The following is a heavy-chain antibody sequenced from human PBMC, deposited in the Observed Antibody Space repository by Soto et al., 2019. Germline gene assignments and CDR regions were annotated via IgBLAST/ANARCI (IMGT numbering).Heavy chain of an antibody. Sequence: GGSLRLSCAASGFTVSSNYMSWVRQAPGKGLEWVSVIYSGGSTYYADSVKGQFTISRHNSKNTRYLQMNSLRAEDTAVYYCARVSRGALGYCSGGSCYADYYYYYYMDVWGKGTTVTVSS. J-gene: IGHJ6*03. CDR3: ARVSRGALGYCSGGSCYADYYYYYYMDV. D-gene: IGHD2-15*01. V-gene: IGHV3-53*04. CDR2: IYSGGST. CDR1: GFTVSSNY.